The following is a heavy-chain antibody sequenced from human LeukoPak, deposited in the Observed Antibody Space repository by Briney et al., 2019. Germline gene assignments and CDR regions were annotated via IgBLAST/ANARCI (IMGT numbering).Heavy chain of an antibody. V-gene: IGHV4-34*01. Sequence: SETLSLTCAVYGGSFSGYYWSWIRQPPGKGLEWIGEINHSGSTNYNPSLKSRVTISVDTSKNQFSLKLSSVTAADTAVYYCARAGYYGSGSKKPYDYWGQGTLVTASS. CDR2: INHSGST. J-gene: IGHJ4*02. D-gene: IGHD3-10*01. CDR1: GGSFSGYY. CDR3: ARAGYYGSGSKKPYDY.